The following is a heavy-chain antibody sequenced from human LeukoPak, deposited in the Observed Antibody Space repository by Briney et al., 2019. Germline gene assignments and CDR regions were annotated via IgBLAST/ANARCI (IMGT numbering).Heavy chain of an antibody. D-gene: IGHD1-7*01. J-gene: IGHJ6*03. CDR1: GGSISSGGYY. V-gene: IGHV4-31*03. CDR3: ARGNFEAPVYYYMDV. Sequence: SETLSLTCTVSGGSISSGGYYWSWIRQYPGKGLEWIGYIYYSGSTYYNPSLKSRVTISVDTSKNQFSLKLSSVTAADTAVYYCARGNFEAPVYYYMDVWGKGTTVTVSS. CDR2: IYYSGST.